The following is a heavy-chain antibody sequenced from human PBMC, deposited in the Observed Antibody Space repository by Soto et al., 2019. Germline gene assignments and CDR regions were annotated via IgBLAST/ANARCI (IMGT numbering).Heavy chain of an antibody. CDR2: IYYSGST. CDR1: GGSISSYY. Sequence: SETLSFTCTVSGGSISSYYWSWIRQPPGKGLEWIGYIYYSGSTNYNPSLKSRVTISVDTSKNQFSLKLSSVTAADTAVYYCASGYYYDSSGLAYFDYWGQGTLVTVS. D-gene: IGHD3-22*01. CDR3: ASGYYYDSSGLAYFDY. V-gene: IGHV4-59*01. J-gene: IGHJ4*02.